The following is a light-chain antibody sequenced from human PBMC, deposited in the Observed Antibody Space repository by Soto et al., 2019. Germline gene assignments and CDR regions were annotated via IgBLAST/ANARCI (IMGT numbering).Light chain of an antibody. CDR2: AAS. CDR1: QTISTH. J-gene: IGKJ2*01. V-gene: IGKV1-39*01. Sequence: DIQMTQSPSSLSASVRDRVTITCRASQTISTHLNWYQQKPGKAPKLLIYAASTLQSGVPSRFSGSGSWTDFTLTINSLQPEDFATYYCQQSLTIPYTFGQGTKLEIK. CDR3: QQSLTIPYT.